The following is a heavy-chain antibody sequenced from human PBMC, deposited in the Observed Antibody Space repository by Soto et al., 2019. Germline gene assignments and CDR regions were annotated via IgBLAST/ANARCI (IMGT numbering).Heavy chain of an antibody. CDR3: AHVDVYGPTSGY. D-gene: IGHD4-17*01. J-gene: IGHJ4*02. CDR1: GFSLSTSGVG. V-gene: IGHV2-5*02. CDR2: IYWDDDK. Sequence: QITLKESGPTLVKPTQTLKLTCTFSGFSLSTSGVGVGWIRQPPGKALEWLALIYWDDDKRYSPSLKSRLTITKDTSKNQVVLTMTNMDPVDTATYYCAHVDVYGPTSGYWGQGTLVTVSS.